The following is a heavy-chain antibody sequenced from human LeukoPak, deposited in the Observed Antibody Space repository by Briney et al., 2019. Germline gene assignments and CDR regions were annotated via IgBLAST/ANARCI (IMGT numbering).Heavy chain of an antibody. Sequence: QTGGSLRLSCAASGFTLSSYWMSWVRQAPGKGLEWVANIKQDGSEKYYVDSVKGRFTISRDNAKNSLYLQMNSLRAEDTAVYYCARDSSITMVRGVKDYWGQGTLVTVSS. CDR2: IKQDGSEK. CDR1: GFTLSSYW. V-gene: IGHV3-7*01. J-gene: IGHJ4*02. CDR3: ARDSSITMVRGVKDY. D-gene: IGHD3-10*01.